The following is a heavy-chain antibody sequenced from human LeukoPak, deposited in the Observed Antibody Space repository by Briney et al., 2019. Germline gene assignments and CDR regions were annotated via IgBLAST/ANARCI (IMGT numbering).Heavy chain of an antibody. CDR3: ARLLRVGYCSTTTCNWFDP. CDR1: GGSISSTSYY. J-gene: IGHJ5*02. D-gene: IGHD2-2*03. V-gene: IGHV4-39*07. CDR2: IYYSGST. Sequence: SETLSLTCVVSGGSISSTSYYWGWIRQPPGKGLEWIGSIYYSGSTYYSPSLKNRVTISVDTSKNQFSLKLSSVTAADTAVYYCARLLRVGYCSTTTCNWFDPWGQGTLVTVSS.